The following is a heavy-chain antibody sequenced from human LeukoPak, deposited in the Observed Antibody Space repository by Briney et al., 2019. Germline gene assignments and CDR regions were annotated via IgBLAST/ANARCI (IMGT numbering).Heavy chain of an antibody. J-gene: IGHJ5*02. CDR1: GGSISSGGYS. CDR3: ARGGSRITMVRGVDNWFDP. D-gene: IGHD3-10*01. CDR2: IYYTGNT. V-gene: IGHV4-30-4*07. Sequence: PSETLSLTCAVSGGSISSGGYSWSWIRQPPGKAMEFIAYIYYTGNTYFNPSLKSRVTISVDTSKNQFSLKLSSVTAADTAVYYCARGGSRITMVRGVDNWFDPWGQGTLVTVSS.